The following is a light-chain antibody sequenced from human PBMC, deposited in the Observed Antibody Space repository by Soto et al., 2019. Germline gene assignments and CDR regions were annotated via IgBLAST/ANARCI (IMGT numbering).Light chain of an antibody. J-gene: IGLJ2*01. CDR3: SSYTSSSTLRV. V-gene: IGLV2-14*01. CDR1: SSDVGGYNY. CDR2: DVS. Sequence: QSALTQPASVSGSPGQSITISCTGTSSDVGGYNYVSWYQQHPGKAPKLMIYDVSNRPSGVSNRFSGSKSGNTASLTISGLQAEDEADYYCSSYTSSSTLRVFGGGIKVTVL.